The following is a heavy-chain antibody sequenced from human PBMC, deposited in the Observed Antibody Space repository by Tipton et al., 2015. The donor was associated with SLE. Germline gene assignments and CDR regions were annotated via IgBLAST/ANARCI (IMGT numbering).Heavy chain of an antibody. J-gene: IGHJ4*02. CDR1: GGSISTFY. CDR3: ASLRGHSLGYDY. D-gene: IGHD5-18*01. CDR2: IYNSGNT. V-gene: IGHV4-4*07. Sequence: GLVKPSETLSLTCTVSGGSISTFYWSWIRQPPGKGLEWIGHIYNSGNTDYNPSFKSRVTMSVDTSKNQFSLKLNSVTTADTAVYYCASLRGHSLGYDYWGQGTLVTVSS.